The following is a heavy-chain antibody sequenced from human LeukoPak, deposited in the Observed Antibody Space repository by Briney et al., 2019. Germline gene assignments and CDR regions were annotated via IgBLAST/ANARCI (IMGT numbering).Heavy chain of an antibody. CDR3: ARDEFNWNYLCYYYYMDV. D-gene: IGHD1-7*01. CDR2: ISSSGSTI. Sequence: GGSLRLSCAASGFTFSDYYMSWIRQAPGKGLEWVSYISSSGSTIYYADSVKGRFTISRDNAKNSLYLQMNSLRAEDTAVYYCARDEFNWNYLCYYYYMDVWGKGTTVTVSS. V-gene: IGHV3-11*01. CDR1: GFTFSDYY. J-gene: IGHJ6*03.